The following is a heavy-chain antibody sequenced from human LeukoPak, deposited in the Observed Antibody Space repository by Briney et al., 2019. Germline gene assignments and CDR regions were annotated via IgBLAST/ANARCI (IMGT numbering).Heavy chain of an antibody. CDR2: IYHSGST. D-gene: IGHD3-10*01. V-gene: IGHV4-30-2*01. Sequence: SETLSLTCTVSGGSISSGGYYWSWIRQPPGKGLEWIGYIYHSGSTYYNPSLKSRVTISVDRSKNQFSLKLSSVTAADTAVYYCAREPLSSGITMARGGNWFDPWGQGTLVTVSS. CDR1: GGSISSGGYY. J-gene: IGHJ5*02. CDR3: AREPLSSGITMARGGNWFDP.